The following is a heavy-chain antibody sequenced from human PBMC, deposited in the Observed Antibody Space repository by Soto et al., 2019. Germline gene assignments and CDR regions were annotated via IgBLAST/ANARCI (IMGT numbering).Heavy chain of an antibody. CDR2: ISSKGSYI. Sequence: DVQLVESGGGLVKPGGSLRLSSAASGFNFSTYGMNWVRQAPGKGLEWVSSISSKGSYIYYTPSVKGRFTISRDNAKNSVYLQMNSLRAEDTAVYYCGRDRSHYAGVGKIDPWGQGTLVAVSS. CDR1: GFNFSTYG. D-gene: IGHD3-10*01. CDR3: GRDRSHYAGVGKIDP. V-gene: IGHV3-21*02. J-gene: IGHJ5*02.